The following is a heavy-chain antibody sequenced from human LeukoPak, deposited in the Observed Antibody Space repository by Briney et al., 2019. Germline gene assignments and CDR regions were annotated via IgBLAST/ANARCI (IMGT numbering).Heavy chain of an antibody. CDR3: AREMGLVDMSTMIPGGAFDI. D-gene: IGHD5-24*01. V-gene: IGHV3-48*03. CDR2: ISRSGSTN. Sequence: PGGSLRLSCAGSGFTFSTYEMHWVRQAPGRGLERLSYISRSGSTNHYTDSVKGRFTISRDNARNSLYLQMNSLRAEGTAVYYCAREMGLVDMSTMIPGGAFDIWGQGTAVTVSS. J-gene: IGHJ3*02. CDR1: GFTFSTYE.